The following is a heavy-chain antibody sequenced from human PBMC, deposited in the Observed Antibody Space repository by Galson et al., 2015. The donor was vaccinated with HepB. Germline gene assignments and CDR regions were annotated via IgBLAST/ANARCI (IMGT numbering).Heavy chain of an antibody. CDR2: ISYDGSDK. V-gene: IGHV3-30*04. CDR3: ARALIDPRIVGAIYAFDI. J-gene: IGHJ3*02. Sequence: SLRLSCAASGFTFSSYAMHWVRQAPGKGLEWVAVISYDGSDKYYADSVKGRFTISRDNSKNTLYLQMDSLRAEDTAVYYCARALIDPRIVGAIYAFDIWGQGTMVTVSS. CDR1: GFTFSSYA. D-gene: IGHD1-26*01.